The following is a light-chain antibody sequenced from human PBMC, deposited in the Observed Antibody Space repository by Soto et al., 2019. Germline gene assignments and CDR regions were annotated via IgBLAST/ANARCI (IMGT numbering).Light chain of an antibody. CDR3: AAWDASLNGRI. J-gene: IGLJ2*01. Sequence: QSVLTQPPSASGTPGQRVTISCSGSSSNIGSKAVAWYQQLPGTAPKLLIYSHNQRPSGVPDRFSGSKSGTSASLAISGLQSGDEGDYYCAAWDASLNGRIFGGGTKLTVL. CDR2: SHN. CDR1: SSNIGSKA. V-gene: IGLV1-44*01.